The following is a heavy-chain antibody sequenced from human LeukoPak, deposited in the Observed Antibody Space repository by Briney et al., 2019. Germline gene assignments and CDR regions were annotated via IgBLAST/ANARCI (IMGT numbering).Heavy chain of an antibody. J-gene: IGHJ6*02. CDR3: ARGPNWTGMDV. CDR1: GGSFSGYY. V-gene: IGHV4-34*01. Sequence: SETLSLTCAVYGGSFSGYYWSWIRQPPGKGLEWIGEINHSGSTNYNPSLKSRVTVSVDTSKNQFSLKLSSVTAADTAVYYCARGPNWTGMDVWGQGTTVTVSS. D-gene: IGHD1-20*01. CDR2: INHSGST.